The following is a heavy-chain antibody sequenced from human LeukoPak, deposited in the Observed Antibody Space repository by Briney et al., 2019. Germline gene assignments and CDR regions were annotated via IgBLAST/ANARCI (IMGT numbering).Heavy chain of an antibody. CDR1: GGSISSSSYY. V-gene: IGHV4-39*01. J-gene: IGHJ5*02. CDR3: ARHLGALYSSSSFVGWFDP. D-gene: IGHD6-6*01. CDR2: IYYSGST. Sequence: KPSETLSLTCTVSGGSISSSSYYWGWIRQPPGKGLEWIGSIYYSGSTYYNPSLKSRVTISVDTSKNQFSLKLSSVTAADTAVYYCARHLGALYSSSSFVGWFDPWGQGTLVTVSS.